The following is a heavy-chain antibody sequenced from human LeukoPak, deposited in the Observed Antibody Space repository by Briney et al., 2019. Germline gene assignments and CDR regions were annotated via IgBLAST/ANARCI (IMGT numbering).Heavy chain of an antibody. CDR3: ARYGFSSVWQGGWHAFDI. D-gene: IGHD6-25*01. Sequence: GASVKVSCKASGYTFTSYYLHWVRQAPGQGLEWMGIIHPTVGDTTYAQKFQGRVTMTRDISTSTVYMYLSSLRSEDTAVYYCARYGFSSVWQGGWHAFDIWGQGTTVTVSS. V-gene: IGHV1-46*01. CDR2: IHPTVGDT. CDR1: GYTFTSYY. J-gene: IGHJ3*02.